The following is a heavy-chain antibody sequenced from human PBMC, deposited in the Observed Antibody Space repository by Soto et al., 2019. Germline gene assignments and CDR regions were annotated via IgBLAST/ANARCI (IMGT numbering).Heavy chain of an antibody. D-gene: IGHD1-1*01. V-gene: IGHV3-7*05. Sequence: GGSLRLSCAASGFTFSDYWMSWVRQTPGKGLEWVANIKQDGSEKHYADSVKGRFTISRDNAENSLSLQMNYLRGDDAAVYYCARTGTTHYLGQGTLVTVSS. CDR1: GFTFSDYW. CDR2: IKQDGSEK. CDR3: ARTGTTHY. J-gene: IGHJ4*02.